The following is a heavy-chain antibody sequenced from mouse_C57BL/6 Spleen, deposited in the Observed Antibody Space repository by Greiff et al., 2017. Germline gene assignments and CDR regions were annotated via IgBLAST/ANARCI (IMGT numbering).Heavy chain of an antibody. Sequence: VQLQQSGPELVKPGASVKISCKASGYAFSSSWMNWVKQRPGKGLEWIGRLYPGDGDTNYNGKFKGKATLTADKASSTAYMQLSSLTSEDSAVYFCAREEASGFDYWGQGTTLTVSS. D-gene: IGHD3-2*02. CDR1: GYAFSSSW. J-gene: IGHJ2*01. V-gene: IGHV1-82*01. CDR2: LYPGDGDT. CDR3: AREEASGFDY.